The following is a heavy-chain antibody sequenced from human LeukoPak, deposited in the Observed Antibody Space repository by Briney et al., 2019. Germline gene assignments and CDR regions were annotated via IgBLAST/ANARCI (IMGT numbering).Heavy chain of an antibody. J-gene: IGHJ6*02. V-gene: IGHV3-33*08. CDR3: ARAPVVVVAATRVDGMDV. Sequence: PGRSLRLSCAPSGFTFSRHGMHWVRQAPGKGLEWVAVIWYDGSNKYYADSVKGRFTISRDNSKNTLYLQMNSLRAEDTAVYYCARAPVVVVAATRVDGMDVWGQGTTVTVSS. D-gene: IGHD2-15*01. CDR1: GFTFSRHG. CDR2: IWYDGSNK.